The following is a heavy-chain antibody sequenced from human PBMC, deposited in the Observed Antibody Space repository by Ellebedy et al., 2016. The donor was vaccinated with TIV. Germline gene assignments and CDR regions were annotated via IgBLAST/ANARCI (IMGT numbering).Heavy chain of an antibody. D-gene: IGHD2-21*01. CDR1: GYTFTSDL. Sequence: AASVKVSCKASGYTFTSDLIHWARQAPGQGLEWMGIINPIGCGTGYAQKFQGRVTMTRDTSASTVYMELSSLRSEDTAVYYCARVSNGNTVVDYWGQGTMVTVSS. CDR2: INPIGCGT. J-gene: IGHJ4*02. V-gene: IGHV1-46*01. CDR3: ARVSNGNTVVDY.